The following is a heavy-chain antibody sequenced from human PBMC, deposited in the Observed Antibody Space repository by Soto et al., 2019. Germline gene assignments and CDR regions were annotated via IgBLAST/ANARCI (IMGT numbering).Heavy chain of an antibody. V-gene: IGHV3-33*01. J-gene: IGHJ4*02. CDR2: IWYDGSNK. CDR3: ARDRNYYDSSGYLDY. D-gene: IGHD3-22*01. Sequence: GSLRLSCAASGFTFSSYGMHWVRQAPCKGLEWVAVIWYDGSNKYYADSVKGRFTISRDNSKNTLYLQMNSLRAEDTAVYYCARDRNYYDSSGYLDYWGQGT. CDR1: GFTFSSYG.